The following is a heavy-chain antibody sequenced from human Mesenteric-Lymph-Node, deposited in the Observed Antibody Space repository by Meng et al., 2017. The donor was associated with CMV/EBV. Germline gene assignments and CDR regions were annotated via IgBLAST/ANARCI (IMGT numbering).Heavy chain of an antibody. V-gene: IGHV3-23*01. CDR2: VSGGSGSST. Sequence: GGSLRLSCAASGFTFNNYVMSWVRQAPGKGLEWVSTVSGGSGSSTFYPDSVKGRFTISRDNSKNTLSLQMNSLRAEDTAVYYCARGTPPSSSDFWSGYHFDYWGQGALVTVSS. D-gene: IGHD3-3*01. CDR3: ARGTPPSSSDFWSGYHFDY. J-gene: IGHJ4*02. CDR1: GFTFNNYV.